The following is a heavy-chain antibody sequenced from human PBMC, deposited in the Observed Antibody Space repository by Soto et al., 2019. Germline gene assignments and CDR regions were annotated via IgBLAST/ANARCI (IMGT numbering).Heavy chain of an antibody. V-gene: IGHV1-3*01. D-gene: IGHD6-13*01. J-gene: IGHJ5*02. CDR3: ARGLAADGA. CDR2: IDGGSGNT. CDR1: GYTFTHYA. Sequence: QVQLVQSGAEVKKPGASVKVSCTASGYTFTHYAIHWVRHAPGQRLEWMGSIDGGSGNTKYSQTFQGRLTFTKDTAASTAYMDLSSLRSEDTAIYYCARGLAADGAWGQGTLVTVSS.